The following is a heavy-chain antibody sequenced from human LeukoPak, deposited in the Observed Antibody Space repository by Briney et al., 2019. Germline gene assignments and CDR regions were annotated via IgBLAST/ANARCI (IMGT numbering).Heavy chain of an antibody. V-gene: IGHV1-69*13. CDR1: GGTFSSYA. Sequence: RASVKVSCKASGGTFSSYAISWVRQAPGQGLEWMGGIIPIFGTANYAQKFQGRVTITADESTSTAYMELSSLRSEDTAVYYCARESGSYEAYFDYWGQGTLVTVSS. D-gene: IGHD1-26*01. CDR2: IIPIFGTA. J-gene: IGHJ4*02. CDR3: ARESGSYEAYFDY.